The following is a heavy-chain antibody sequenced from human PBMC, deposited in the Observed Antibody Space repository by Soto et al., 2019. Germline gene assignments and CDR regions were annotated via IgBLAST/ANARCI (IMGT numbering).Heavy chain of an antibody. CDR2: IYPGDSDT. J-gene: IGHJ6*02. D-gene: IGHD3-10*01. V-gene: IGHV5-51*01. CDR3: ARFRSGRPYYYYYGMDV. Sequence: GESLKISCKGSGYSFTSYWIGWVRQMPGKGLEWMGIIYPGDSDTRYSPSFQGQVTISADKSISTAYLQWSSLKASDTAMYYCARFRSGRPYYYYYGMDVWGQGTTVTVSS. CDR1: GYSFTSYW.